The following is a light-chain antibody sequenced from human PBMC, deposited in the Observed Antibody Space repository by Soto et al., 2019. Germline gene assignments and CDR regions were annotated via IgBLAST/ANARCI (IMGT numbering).Light chain of an antibody. Sequence: DIQMTQSPSSLSASVGDRVSITCRASQAISSNLAWYQQKPGKVPMVLIYDASILQSGVPSRFSGSGSGTDFTLTIDSLQPEDVATYYCQKYNSALLTFGGGTKVEIK. CDR3: QKYNSALLT. CDR2: DAS. CDR1: QAISSN. V-gene: IGKV1-27*01. J-gene: IGKJ4*01.